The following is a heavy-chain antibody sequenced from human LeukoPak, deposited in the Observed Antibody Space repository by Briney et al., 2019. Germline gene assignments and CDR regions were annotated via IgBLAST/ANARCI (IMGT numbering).Heavy chain of an antibody. CDR2: MKQDGREQ. CDR3: ARGDRGIVPYYYMDA. D-gene: IGHD3-10*01. J-gene: IGHJ6*03. V-gene: IGHV3-7*01. CDR1: GFTFTNYW. Sequence: GGSLRLSCVTSGFTFTNYWMTWVRQAPGKGLEWVANMKQDGREQYYVDSVKGRFTVSRDNGRSSVHLQMNSLRDEDTAVYYCARGDRGIVPYYYMDAWGNGTTVVVSS.